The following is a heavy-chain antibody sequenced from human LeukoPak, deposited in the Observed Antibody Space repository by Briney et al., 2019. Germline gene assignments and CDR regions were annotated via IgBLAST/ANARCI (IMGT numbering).Heavy chain of an antibody. V-gene: IGHV3-48*02. CDR1: GFTFSSYS. CDR3: AREGYSKWNYYYGMDV. D-gene: IGHD1-26*01. CDR2: ISSSSSTI. J-gene: IGHJ6*02. Sequence: GGSLRLSCAASGFTFSSYSMNWVRQAPGKGLEWVSYISSSSSTIYYADSVKGRFTISRDNAKNSLYLQMNSLRDGDTAVYYCAREGYSKWNYYYGMDVWGQGTTVTVSS.